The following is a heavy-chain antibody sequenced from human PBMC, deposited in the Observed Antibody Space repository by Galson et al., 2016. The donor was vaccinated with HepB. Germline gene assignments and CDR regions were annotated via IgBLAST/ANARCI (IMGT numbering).Heavy chain of an antibody. V-gene: IGHV3-7*01. CDR3: TRGNLVGY. CDR2: INRDGSET. CDR1: GFTFSSYD. J-gene: IGHJ4*02. Sequence: SLRLSCAASGFTFSSYDMHWVRQAPGKGLEWVGNINRDGSETNYVDSVKGRFTISRDNAKNSLFLQMNSLRVGDTAVYYCTRGNLVGYWGQGTLVIVSS. D-gene: IGHD2-8*02.